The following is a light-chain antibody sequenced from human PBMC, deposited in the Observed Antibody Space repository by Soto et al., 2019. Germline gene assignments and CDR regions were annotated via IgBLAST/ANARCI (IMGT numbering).Light chain of an antibody. J-gene: IGKJ5*01. Sequence: MVWTQSPGTLSMSPGERVTLSCRASQNVRTNYLAWYQQKPGQAPRLLIYGASNRATGIPDRFSGSGSGTDFTLTITRLEPEDFAVYFCQQYDRSPITFGQATRM. V-gene: IGKV3-20*01. CDR3: QQYDRSPIT. CDR2: GAS. CDR1: QNVRTNY.